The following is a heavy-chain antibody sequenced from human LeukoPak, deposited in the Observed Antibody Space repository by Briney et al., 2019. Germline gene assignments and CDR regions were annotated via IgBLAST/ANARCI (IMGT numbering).Heavy chain of an antibody. CDR3: ARGRSSGWGANFDY. D-gene: IGHD6-19*01. J-gene: IGHJ4*02. V-gene: IGHV4-4*07. Sequence: SETLSLTCTVSGGSISSCYWSWIRQPAGKGLEWIGRIYTSGSTNYNPSLKSRVTMSVDTSKNQFSLKLSSVTAADTAVYYCARGRSSGWGANFDYWGQGTLVTVSS. CDR1: GGSISSCY. CDR2: IYTSGST.